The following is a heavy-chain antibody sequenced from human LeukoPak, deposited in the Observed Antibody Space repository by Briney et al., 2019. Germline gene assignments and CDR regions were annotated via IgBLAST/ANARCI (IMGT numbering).Heavy chain of an antibody. Sequence: PGGSLRLSCAASGFTFSDAWMTWVRQAPGKGLEWVGHIKSKIDGGTTDYAAPVKGRFTISGDDSKNTVYLQMNSLKSEGTAVYFCTPGWYWGQGTLVTVSS. D-gene: IGHD6-19*01. CDR3: TPGWY. CDR1: GFTFSDAW. J-gene: IGHJ4*02. V-gene: IGHV3-15*01. CDR2: IKSKIDGGTT.